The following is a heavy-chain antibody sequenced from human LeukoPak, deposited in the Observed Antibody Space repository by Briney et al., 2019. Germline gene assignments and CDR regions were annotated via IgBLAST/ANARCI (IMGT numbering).Heavy chain of an antibody. Sequence: ASVKVSCKASGYTFTGYYMHWVRQAPGQGLEWMGWINPNSGGTNYAQKFQGRVTMTRDTSISTAYMELSRLRSDDTAVYYCASSATAAAAYYYYMDVWGKGTTVTASS. J-gene: IGHJ6*03. CDR1: GYTFTGYY. V-gene: IGHV1-2*02. CDR3: ASSATAAAAYYYYMDV. CDR2: INPNSGGT. D-gene: IGHD6-13*01.